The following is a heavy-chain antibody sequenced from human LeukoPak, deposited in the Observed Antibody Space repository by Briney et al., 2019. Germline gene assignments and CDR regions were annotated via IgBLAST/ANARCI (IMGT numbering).Heavy chain of an antibody. CDR1: GDSFTGYY. Sequence: ASVKVSCQASGDSFTGYYLHWVRQAPGQGPEWVGCIHRRSGGTTYSQKFRGRVAMTIDTSMSTAYMDLSRLTSDDTAMYYCSTAPIPAYYFDSWGQGTLVTVSS. D-gene: IGHD2-21*01. V-gene: IGHV1-2*02. CDR3: STAPIPAYYFDS. J-gene: IGHJ4*02. CDR2: IHRRSGGT.